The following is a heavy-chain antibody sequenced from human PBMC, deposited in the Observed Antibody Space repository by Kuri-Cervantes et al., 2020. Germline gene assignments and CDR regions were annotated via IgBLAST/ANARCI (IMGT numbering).Heavy chain of an antibody. J-gene: IGHJ3*02. V-gene: IGHV3-48*03. Sequence: GGSLRLSCAASGFTFSSYEMNWVRQAPGKGLEWVSYISGSGSTIYYADSVKGRFTISRDNAKNSLYLQMNSLRAEDTALYYCAKVSGQWLLLGAFDIWGQGTMVTVSS. CDR3: AKVSGQWLLLGAFDI. CDR1: GFTFSSYE. CDR2: ISGSGSTI. D-gene: IGHD6-19*01.